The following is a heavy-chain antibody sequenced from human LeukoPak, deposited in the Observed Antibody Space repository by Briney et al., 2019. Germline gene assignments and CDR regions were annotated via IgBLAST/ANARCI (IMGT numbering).Heavy chain of an antibody. CDR2: IYLSGST. V-gene: IGHV4-4*02. D-gene: IGHD5-24*01. J-gene: IGHJ4*02. Sequence: SETLSLTCAVSGGSISSSNWWSWVRQPPGKGLEWIGEIYLSGSTNYNPSLKGRVTISVDKSKNQFSMKLSSVTAADTAVYYCARLRDGYWGQGTLVTVSS. CDR1: GGSISSSNW. CDR3: ARLRDGY.